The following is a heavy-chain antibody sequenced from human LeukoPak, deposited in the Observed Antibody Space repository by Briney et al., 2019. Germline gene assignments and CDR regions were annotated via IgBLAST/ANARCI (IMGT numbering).Heavy chain of an antibody. D-gene: IGHD5-12*01. Sequence: GASVKVSCKASGYTFTRYGISWVRQAPGQGLEWMGWISAYNGNTNYAQKLQGRVTMTTDTSTSTAYMELRSLRSDDTAVCYCAREASDIVATIPYFDYWGQGTLVIVSS. CDR2: ISAYNGNT. V-gene: IGHV1-18*01. CDR1: GYTFTRYG. J-gene: IGHJ4*02. CDR3: AREASDIVATIPYFDY.